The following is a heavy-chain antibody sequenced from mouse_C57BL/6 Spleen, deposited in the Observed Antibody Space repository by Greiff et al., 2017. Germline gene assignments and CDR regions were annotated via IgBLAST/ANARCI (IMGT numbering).Heavy chain of an antibody. J-gene: IGHJ4*01. V-gene: IGHV5-4*03. CDR3: ARGRMDY. Sequence: EVKLVESGGGLVKPGGSLKLSCAASGFTFSSYAMSWVRQTPEKRLEWVATISDGGSYTYYPDNVKGRFTISRDNAKNNLYLQLSHLKSEDTAMYYCARGRMDYWGQGTSVTVSS. CDR2: ISDGGSYT. CDR1: GFTFSSYA.